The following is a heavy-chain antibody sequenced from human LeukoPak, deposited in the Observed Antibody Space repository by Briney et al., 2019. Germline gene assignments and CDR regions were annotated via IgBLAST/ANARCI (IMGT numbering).Heavy chain of an antibody. Sequence: PGGSLRLSCAASGFSFSSYGMHWVRQAPGKGLEYVAFIQYDGTTEYYAYSVKGRFTMSRDRSKNMLYLQMNSLRREDTAVYYCARGAAVAVELWGQGTLVTVSS. CDR2: IQYDGTTE. D-gene: IGHD6-19*01. J-gene: IGHJ4*02. V-gene: IGHV3-30*02. CDR1: GFSFSSYG. CDR3: ARGAAVAVEL.